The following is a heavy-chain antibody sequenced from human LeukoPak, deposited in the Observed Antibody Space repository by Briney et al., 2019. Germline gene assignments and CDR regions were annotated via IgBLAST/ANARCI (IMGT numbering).Heavy chain of an antibody. V-gene: IGHV4-61*02. J-gene: IGHJ4*02. Sequence: PSQTLSLTCTVSGGSISSGSYYWSWIRQPAGKGLEWIGRIYTSGSTNYNPSLKSRVTISVDTSKSQFSLKLSSVTAADTAVYYCARARDYYDSSGHQMGRYYFDYWGQGTLVTVSS. D-gene: IGHD3-22*01. CDR2: IYTSGST. CDR1: GGSISSGSYY. CDR3: ARARDYYDSSGHQMGRYYFDY.